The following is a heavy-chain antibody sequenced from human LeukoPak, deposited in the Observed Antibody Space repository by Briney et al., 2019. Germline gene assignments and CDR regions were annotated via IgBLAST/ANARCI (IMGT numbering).Heavy chain of an antibody. J-gene: IGHJ4*02. CDR3: ARDAPGPDDSSGYPLYYFDY. D-gene: IGHD3-22*01. V-gene: IGHV4-30-4*01. Sequence: PSETLSLTCAVSGISINTDNWWSWIRQPPGKGLEWIGYIYYSGSTYYNPSLKSRVTISVDTSKNQFSLKLSSVTAADTAVYYCARDAPGPDDSSGYPLYYFDYWGQGTLVTVSS. CDR1: GISINTDNW. CDR2: IYYSGST.